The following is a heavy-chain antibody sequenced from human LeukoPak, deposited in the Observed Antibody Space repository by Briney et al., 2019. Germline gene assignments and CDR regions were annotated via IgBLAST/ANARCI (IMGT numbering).Heavy chain of an antibody. J-gene: IGHJ5*02. Sequence: GASVKVSCKASGYTFTGYYMHWVRQAPGQGLEWMGWINPNSGGTNYEQKFQGRVTMTRDTSISTAYMELSRLRSDDTAVYYCARGLHSLAAAGTWFDPWGQGTLVTVSS. D-gene: IGHD6-13*01. V-gene: IGHV1-2*02. CDR3: ARGLHSLAAAGTWFDP. CDR2: INPNSGGT. CDR1: GYTFTGYY.